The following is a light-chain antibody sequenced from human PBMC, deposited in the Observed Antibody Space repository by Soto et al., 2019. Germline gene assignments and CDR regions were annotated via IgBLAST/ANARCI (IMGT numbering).Light chain of an antibody. CDR2: DVS. CDR3: SLYTSSSTLL. V-gene: IGLV2-14*01. CDR1: SSDVGGYNY. Sequence: QSVLTQPASVSGSPGQSITISCTGTSSDVGGYNYVSWYQQHPGKAPKLMIYDVSNRPSGVSNRFSGSKSGNTASLTISGLQVEYEAAYYCSLYTSSSTLLFGGGTKLTVL. J-gene: IGLJ2*01.